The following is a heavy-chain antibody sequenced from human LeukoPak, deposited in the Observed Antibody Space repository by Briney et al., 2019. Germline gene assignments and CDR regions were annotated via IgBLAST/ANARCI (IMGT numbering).Heavy chain of an antibody. V-gene: IGHV3-7*01. CDR3: ARLNQQLVHFFDY. Sequence: PGGSLRLSCAASGFTFSSYWMSWVRQAPGKGLEWEANIRQDGGEIYYVDSVKGRFTISRDNAKKSLYLQMNSLRAEDTAVYCCARLNQQLVHFFDYWGQGTLVTVSS. J-gene: IGHJ4*02. CDR1: GFTFSSYW. CDR2: IRQDGGEI. D-gene: IGHD6-13*01.